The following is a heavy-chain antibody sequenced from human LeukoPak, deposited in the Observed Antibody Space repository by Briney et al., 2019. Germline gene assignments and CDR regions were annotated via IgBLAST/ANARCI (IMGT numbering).Heavy chain of an antibody. D-gene: IGHD3-3*01. CDR1: GHTVNTYG. Sequence: ASVKVSCKASGHTVNTYGFSWIRQAPGQGLEWIGWIFSYTGQTKYADKFQGRVTMTTDTSKTIAYLDLRSLRSDDTAVYFCASVAKGRFFFYYMDVWGEGTTVTVS. V-gene: IGHV1-18*01. CDR3: ASVAKGRFFFYYMDV. J-gene: IGHJ6*03. CDR2: IFSYTGQT.